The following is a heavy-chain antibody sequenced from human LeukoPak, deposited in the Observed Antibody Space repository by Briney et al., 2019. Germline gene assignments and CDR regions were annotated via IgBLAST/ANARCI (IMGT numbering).Heavy chain of an antibody. V-gene: IGHV1-46*01. CDR2: INPSGGST. Sequence: ASVKVSCKASGYTFTSYYMHWVRQATGQGLEWMGIINPSGGSTSYAQKFQGRVTMTRDMSTSTVYMELSSLRSEDTAVYYCVRDYDISGPQKNFFDYWGQGTLVTVSS. D-gene: IGHD3-22*01. CDR3: VRDYDISGPQKNFFDY. J-gene: IGHJ4*02. CDR1: GYTFTSYY.